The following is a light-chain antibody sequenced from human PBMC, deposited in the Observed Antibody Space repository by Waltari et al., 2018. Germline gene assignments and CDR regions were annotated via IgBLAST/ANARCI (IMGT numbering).Light chain of an antibody. J-gene: IGLJ3*02. V-gene: IGLV4-69*01. CDR1: SGHSSNI. CDR2: VNSDGSH. CDR3: ETGGHGTWV. Sequence: QLVLTQSPSASASLGASVKLTCTLSSGHSSNIIAWLQQRPERGPRYLMKVNSDGSHYKGDDIPDRLSGSSSGAERYLTISSLQSEDEADYYCETGGHGTWVFGGGTKLTVL.